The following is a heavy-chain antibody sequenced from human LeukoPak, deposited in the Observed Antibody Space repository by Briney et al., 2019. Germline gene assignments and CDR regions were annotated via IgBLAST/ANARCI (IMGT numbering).Heavy chain of an antibody. V-gene: IGHV3-30*18. Sequence: QTGGSLRLSCAASGFTFSSYGMHWVRQAPGKGLEWVAVISYDGSNKYYADSVKGRFTISRDNSKNTLYPQMNSLRAEDTAVYYCAKLTGISDDAFDIWGQGTMVTVSS. D-gene: IGHD7-27*01. CDR1: GFTFSSYG. CDR2: ISYDGSNK. CDR3: AKLTGISDDAFDI. J-gene: IGHJ3*02.